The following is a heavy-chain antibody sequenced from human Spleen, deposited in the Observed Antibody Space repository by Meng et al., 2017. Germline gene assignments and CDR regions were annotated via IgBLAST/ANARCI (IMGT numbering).Heavy chain of an antibody. CDR2: IYHSGST. J-gene: IGHJ4*01. D-gene: IGHD6-13*01. Sequence: ESLKISCTVSGYSISSGYYRGWSRQPPGRVLEWIGSIYHSGSTNYTQSLKSRVTISVDKSKNQFSLKLSSVTAADTAVYYCARRIAMGVYFDYWGHGTLVTVSS. CDR3: ARRIAMGVYFDY. V-gene: IGHV4-38-2*02. CDR1: GYSISSGYY.